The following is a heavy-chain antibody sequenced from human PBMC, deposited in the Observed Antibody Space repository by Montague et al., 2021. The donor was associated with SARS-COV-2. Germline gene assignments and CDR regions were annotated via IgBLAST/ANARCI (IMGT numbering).Heavy chain of an antibody. Sequence: TNYNPSLKSRVTISVDTSKNQFSLKLSSVTAADTAVYYCARGMRRPSHYYGIDFWGQGYTVTVSS. CDR2: T. V-gene: IGHV4-34*01. CDR3: ARGMRRPSHYYGIDF. J-gene: IGHJ6*02.